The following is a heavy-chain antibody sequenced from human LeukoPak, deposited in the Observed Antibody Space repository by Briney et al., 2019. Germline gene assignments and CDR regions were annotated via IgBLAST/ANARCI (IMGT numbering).Heavy chain of an antibody. CDR3: ARVDRNGDYGVDY. J-gene: IGHJ4*02. Sequence: FQGRVTMTRDMSTSTVYMELSSLRSEDTAVYYCARVDRNGDYGVDYWGQGTLVTVSS. V-gene: IGHV1-46*01. D-gene: IGHD4-17*01.